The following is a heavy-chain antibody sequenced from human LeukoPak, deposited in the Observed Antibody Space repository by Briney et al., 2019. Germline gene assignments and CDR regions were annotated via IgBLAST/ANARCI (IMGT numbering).Heavy chain of an antibody. CDR2: INHSGST. V-gene: IGHV4-34*01. Sequence: SETLSLTCAVYGGSFSGYYWSWIRQPPGKGLEWIGEINHSGSTNYNPSLKSRVTISVDTSKNQFSLKLSSVTAAGTAVYYCARVQGTWIRGGYDYWGQGTLVTVSS. D-gene: IGHD5-18*01. CDR1: GGSFSGYY. CDR3: ARVQGTWIRGGYDY. J-gene: IGHJ4*02.